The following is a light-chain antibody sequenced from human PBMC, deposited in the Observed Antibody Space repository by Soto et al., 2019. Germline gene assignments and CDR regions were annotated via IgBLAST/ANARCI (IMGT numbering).Light chain of an antibody. CDR3: HQYGSSPWT. CDR1: QSIRSNY. J-gene: IGKJ1*01. CDR2: GAS. Sequence: ETVLTQSPGTLSLSPGERATLSCRASQSIRSNYLAWYRQTPGQAPRLLIYGASDRATGIPDKFIGSGSGTDFALITSRLEPENFALYYCHQYGSSPWTFGQGNKVQIK. V-gene: IGKV3-20*01.